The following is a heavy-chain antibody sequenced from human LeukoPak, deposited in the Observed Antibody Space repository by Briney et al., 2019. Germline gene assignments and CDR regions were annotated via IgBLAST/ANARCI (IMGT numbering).Heavy chain of an antibody. J-gene: IGHJ4*02. CDR1: GYIFTGYY. CDR2: MNPNSGNT. D-gene: IGHD6-13*01. V-gene: IGHV1-8*02. Sequence: GASVKVSCKASGYIFTGYYMHWVRQATGQGLEWMGWMNPNSGNTGYAQKFQGRVTMTRNTSISTAYMELSSLRSEDTAVYYCARGSLPYSSWYPYWGQGTLVTVSS. CDR3: ARGSLPYSSWYPY.